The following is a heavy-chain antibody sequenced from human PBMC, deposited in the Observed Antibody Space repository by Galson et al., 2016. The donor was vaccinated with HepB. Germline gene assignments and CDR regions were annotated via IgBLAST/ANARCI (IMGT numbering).Heavy chain of an antibody. V-gene: IGHV3-23*03. Sequence: SLRLSCAASGFTFSSYAMTWVRQAPGKGLVWVSRIHSDGSTTSYADSVKGRFTVSRDNLKNTLYLQMNSLRADDTAVYYCAKRVSSSKYFDYWGQGTLVTVSA. J-gene: IGHJ4*02. CDR3: AKRVSSSKYFDY. D-gene: IGHD2-2*01. CDR1: GFTFSSYA. CDR2: IHSDGSTT.